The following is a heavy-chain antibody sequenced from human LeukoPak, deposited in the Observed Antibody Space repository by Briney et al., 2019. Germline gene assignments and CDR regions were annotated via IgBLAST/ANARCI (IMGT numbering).Heavy chain of an antibody. CDR1: GFTFNSYC. V-gene: IGHV3-30*03. CDR2: ISYDGSNK. Sequence: PGGSLRLSCAASGFTFNSYCMHWVRQAPGKGLEWVAVISYDGSNKYYADSVKGRFTIARDNSKNTLYRRMNSLRAEDTAVYYCARGPSGYHNTGGQGTLVTVSS. J-gene: IGHJ4*02. D-gene: IGHD5-12*01. CDR3: ARGPSGYHNT.